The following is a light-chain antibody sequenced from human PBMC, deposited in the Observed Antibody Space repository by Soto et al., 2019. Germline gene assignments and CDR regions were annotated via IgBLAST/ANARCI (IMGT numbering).Light chain of an antibody. CDR1: NMGRKS. CDR3: QVWDSSSDHWV. J-gene: IGLJ3*02. CDR2: DDS. V-gene: IGLV3-21*02. Sequence: SSELTQPPSVSVAPGXTARITCXGNNMGRKSVHWYQQKPGQAPVLVVYDDSDRPSGIPERFSGSNSGNTATLTISRVEAGDEADYYCQVWDSSSDHWVFGGGTKVTVL.